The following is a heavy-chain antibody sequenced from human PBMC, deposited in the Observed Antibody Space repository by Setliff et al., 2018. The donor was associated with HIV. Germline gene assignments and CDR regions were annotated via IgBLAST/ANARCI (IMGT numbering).Heavy chain of an antibody. CDR3: ARLPGYCSSTGCQGYFDY. V-gene: IGHV4-59*08. D-gene: IGHD2-2*01. Sequence: SETLSLTCTVSGGSISSHYWSWIRQPPGKGLEWIGYIYYSGTTNYNPSLKSRVTISVATSKKQFSLKLSSVTASDTAVYYCARLPGYCSSTGCQGYFDYWGQGTLVTVSS. J-gene: IGHJ4*02. CDR1: GGSISSHY. CDR2: IYYSGTT.